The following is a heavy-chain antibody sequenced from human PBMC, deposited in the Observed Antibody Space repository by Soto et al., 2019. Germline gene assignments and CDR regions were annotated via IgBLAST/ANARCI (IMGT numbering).Heavy chain of an antibody. V-gene: IGHV1-2*02. J-gene: IGHJ4*02. CDR1: GYSFTGYY. CDR3: ARGDYGTGGYPFPYFDY. Sequence: HEHLVQSGAEVKRPGASLKVSCKASGYSFTGYYIHWVRQAPGQGLEWMGWINPDSGATNYAQNFQGRVTLTSATSISTASMDLTSLTSDDTAVYYCARGDYGTGGYPFPYFDYWGQGTLSSSPQ. CDR2: INPDSGAT. D-gene: IGHD2-8*02.